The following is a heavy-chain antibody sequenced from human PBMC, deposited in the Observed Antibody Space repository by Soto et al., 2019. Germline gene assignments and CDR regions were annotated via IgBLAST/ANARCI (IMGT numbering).Heavy chain of an antibody. CDR2: IYWDRYT. D-gene: IGHD6-19*01. CDR1: CLSLSSSPMR. CDR3: ADNDDTVAGSWVH. V-gene: IGHV2-5*02. J-gene: IGHJ4*02. Sequence: QSTLKECGPTLVKPPQNLTLTCTFSCLSLSSSPMRVSCIRQSPGKALEWLAFIYWDRYTRDSPSLQGRLTVSKDTSKNPVVRIMANMDPLDTVTYYCADNDDTVAGSWVHWGQVTLVTVSS.